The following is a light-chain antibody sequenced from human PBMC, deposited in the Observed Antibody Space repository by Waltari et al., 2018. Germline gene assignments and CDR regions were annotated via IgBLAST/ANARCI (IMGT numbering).Light chain of an antibody. Sequence: SYVLTQPPSVSVAPGKTARITCGGNNIGSKSVHWYQQKPGQAPVLVIYYDSDRPSGIPERFSGSNSGNTVTLTISRVEAGDEADYYCQVWDSSSDHRVFGTGTKVTVL. J-gene: IGLJ1*01. CDR3: QVWDSSSDHRV. CDR1: NIGSKS. CDR2: YDS. V-gene: IGLV3-21*04.